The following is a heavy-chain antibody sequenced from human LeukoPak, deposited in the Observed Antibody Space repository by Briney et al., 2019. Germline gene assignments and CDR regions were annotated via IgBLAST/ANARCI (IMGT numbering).Heavy chain of an antibody. CDR3: VSHIRGGFDP. J-gene: IGHJ5*02. Sequence: SETLSLTCGVYGGTFNGYWSWIRQPPGKGLEWIGEIHYSGNTKYNPSLKSRVTISVDTSKKEISLKLTSVTAAGTAVYYCVSHIRGGFDPWGQGTLVTVSS. CDR2: IHYSGNT. D-gene: IGHD3-16*01. V-gene: IGHV4-34*08. CDR1: GGTFNGY.